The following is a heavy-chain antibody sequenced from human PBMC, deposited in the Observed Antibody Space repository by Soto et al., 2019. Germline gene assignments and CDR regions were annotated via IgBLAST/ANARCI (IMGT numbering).Heavy chain of an antibody. CDR1: GGSISSSRYY. CDR3: ARLPLVWLSCEFLYDY. V-gene: IGHV4-39*01. D-gene: IGHD6-19*01. CDR2: IYSDGNT. Sequence: QLQLQESGPGLVKPSETLSLTCTVSGGSISSSRYYWDWIRQPPGKGLEWIGTIYSDGNTHYNPSLTSRVTISVDTSKNRVSLNLGSVTAADTAVYYCARLPLVWLSCEFLYDYWGQGTLVTVSS. J-gene: IGHJ4*02.